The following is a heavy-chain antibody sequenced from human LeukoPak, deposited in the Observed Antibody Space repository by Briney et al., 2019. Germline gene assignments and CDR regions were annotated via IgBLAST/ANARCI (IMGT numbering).Heavy chain of an antibody. D-gene: IGHD3-3*01. V-gene: IGHV1-69*04. CDR1: GGTFSSYA. CDR3: ASTITIFGVAPAEYFQH. Sequence: GSSVKVSCKASGGTFSSYAISWVRQAPGHGLEWMGRIIPILGIANYAQKFQGRVTITADKSTSTAYMELSSLRSEDTAVYYCASTITIFGVAPAEYFQHWGQGTLVTVSS. J-gene: IGHJ1*01. CDR2: IIPILGIA.